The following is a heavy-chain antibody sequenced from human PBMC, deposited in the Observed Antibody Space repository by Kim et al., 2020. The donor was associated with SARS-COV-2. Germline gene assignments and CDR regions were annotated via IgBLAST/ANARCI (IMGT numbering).Heavy chain of an antibody. CDR2: IIPILGIA. D-gene: IGHD1-7*01. CDR1: GGTFSSYA. J-gene: IGHJ6*03. CDR3: ARDPHPYNWNYDGNYYYYMDV. Sequence: SVKVSCKASGGTFSSYAISWVRQAPGQGLEWMGRIIPILGIANYAQKFQGRVTITADKSTSTAYMELSSLRSEDTAVYYCARDPHPYNWNYDGNYYYYMDVWGKGTTVTVSS. V-gene: IGHV1-69*04.